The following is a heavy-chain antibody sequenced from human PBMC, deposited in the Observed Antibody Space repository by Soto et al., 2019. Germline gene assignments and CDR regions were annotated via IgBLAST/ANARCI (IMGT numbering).Heavy chain of an antibody. CDR3: AREETAWPLAYGLDV. CDR1: GFSFSTYS. D-gene: IGHD2-21*02. V-gene: IGHV3-21*01. Sequence: GGSLRLSCAASGFSFSTYSMHWVRQAPGKGLEWVSSIGRRSDIYYADSVKGRFTISRDNAKNSVSLQVKSLRDEDTAVYYCAREETAWPLAYGLDVWGQGTTVTVS. J-gene: IGHJ6*02. CDR2: IGRRSDI.